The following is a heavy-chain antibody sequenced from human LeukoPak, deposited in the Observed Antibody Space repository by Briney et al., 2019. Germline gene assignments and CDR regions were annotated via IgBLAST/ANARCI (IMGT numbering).Heavy chain of an antibody. Sequence: ASVNVSCKASGYTFTSYDINWVRQATGQGLEWMGWMNPKSGNTGYAQKFHGRVTMTRDTSISTAYMELSSLRSEATAVYYCAKAGIVATMNADWFDPWGQGTLVTVSS. V-gene: IGHV1-8*01. J-gene: IGHJ5*02. CDR1: GYTFTSYD. CDR3: AKAGIVATMNADWFDP. D-gene: IGHD5-12*01. CDR2: MNPKSGNT.